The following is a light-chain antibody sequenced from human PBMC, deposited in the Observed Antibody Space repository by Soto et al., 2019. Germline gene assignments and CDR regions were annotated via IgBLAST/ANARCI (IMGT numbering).Light chain of an antibody. CDR3: QQYGSSPLT. CDR1: QSVSSSY. J-gene: IGKJ4*01. V-gene: IGKV3-20*01. Sequence: EIVLTQSPGTLSLSPGERATLSCRASQSVSSSYLAWYQQKPGQAPRLLIYGASSRATGIPDRFSGSGSGTVFTLTISRLEPEDFSMYYCQQYGSSPLTFGGGTIVDI. CDR2: GAS.